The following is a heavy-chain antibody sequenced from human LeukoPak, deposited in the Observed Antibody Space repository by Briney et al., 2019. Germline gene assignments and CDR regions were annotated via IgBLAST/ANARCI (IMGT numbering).Heavy chain of an antibody. D-gene: IGHD4-17*01. V-gene: IGHV3-23*01. J-gene: IGHJ4*02. Sequence: GGSLRLSCAASGFAFSSYAMSWVRQAPGKGLEWVSSISGSGGSTHYADSMKGRFTISRDNTKITLYLQMNSLRVEDTAVYYCAKDSDAVTTCLDSWGQGTLVAVSS. CDR2: ISGSGGST. CDR1: GFAFSSYA. CDR3: AKDSDAVTTCLDS.